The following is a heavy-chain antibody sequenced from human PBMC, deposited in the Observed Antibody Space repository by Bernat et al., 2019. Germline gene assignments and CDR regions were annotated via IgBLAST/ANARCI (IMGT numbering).Heavy chain of an antibody. Sequence: EVQQVESGGGLVQPGGSLRLSCAASGFIFSSYWMHWVRQDPAKGLVWVSRINMDGSTTNYADSVKGRFTISRDNAKNTLYLQMNSLRDEDTALYYCVRDLTGTNTAWGQGSLVTVSS. V-gene: IGHV3-74*01. CDR1: GFIFSSYW. CDR2: INMDGSTT. CDR3: VRDLTGTNTA. J-gene: IGHJ5*02. D-gene: IGHD1-7*01.